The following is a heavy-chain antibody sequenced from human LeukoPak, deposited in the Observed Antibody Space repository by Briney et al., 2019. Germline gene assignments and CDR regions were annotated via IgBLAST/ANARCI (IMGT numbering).Heavy chain of an antibody. Sequence: ASVRVSCTASGYTFTSYGMSWVRQAPGQGLEWMGWISAYNGNTNYAQKLKGRVTITTDTYTSTAYMELRSLRSADTAVYYCAREGVLRYFDWLPRGGYYYYYMDVWGKGTTVTISS. D-gene: IGHD3-9*01. J-gene: IGHJ6*03. CDR2: ISAYNGNT. CDR3: AREGVLRYFDWLPRGGYYYYYMDV. V-gene: IGHV1-18*01. CDR1: GYTFTSYG.